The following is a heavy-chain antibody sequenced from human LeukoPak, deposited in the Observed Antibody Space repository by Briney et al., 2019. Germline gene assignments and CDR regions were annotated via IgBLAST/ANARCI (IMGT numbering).Heavy chain of an antibody. J-gene: IGHJ4*02. D-gene: IGHD4-11*01. V-gene: IGHV4-59*08. Sequence: PSETLSLACTVSGGSISSYYWSWIRQPPGKGLEWIGYIYYSGSTNYNSSLKSRVTISVDTSKNQFSLKLSSVTAADTAVYYCARLSATVSPHFEYWGQGTLVTVSS. CDR2: IYYSGST. CDR1: GGSISSYY. CDR3: ARLSATVSPHFEY.